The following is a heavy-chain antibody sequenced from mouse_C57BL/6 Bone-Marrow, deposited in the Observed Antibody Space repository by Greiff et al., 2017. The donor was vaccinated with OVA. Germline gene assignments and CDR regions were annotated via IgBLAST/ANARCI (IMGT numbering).Heavy chain of an antibody. Sequence: VQLQQSGAELVRPGASVTLSCKASGYTFTDYEMHWVKQTPVHGLEWIGAIDPETGGTAYNQTFKGKAILTADKSSSTAYMELRSRTSEDSAGYYCTRGYINYYAMDYWGQGTSVTVSS. CDR2: IDPETGGT. D-gene: IGHD2-5*01. CDR3: TRGYINYYAMDY. J-gene: IGHJ4*01. CDR1: GYTFTDYE. V-gene: IGHV1-15*01.